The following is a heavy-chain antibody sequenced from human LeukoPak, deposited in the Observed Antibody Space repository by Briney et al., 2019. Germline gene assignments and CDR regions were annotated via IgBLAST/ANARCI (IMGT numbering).Heavy chain of an antibody. CDR1: GGSISSGGYY. CDR2: IYHSGST. Sequence: SETLSLTCTVSGGSISSGGYYWSWIRQPPGKGLEWIGYIYHSGSTYYNPSLKSRVTISVDRSKNQFSLKLSSVTAADTAVYYCARDYTVVDAFDIWGQGTMVTVS. V-gene: IGHV4-30-2*01. CDR3: ARDYTVVDAFDI. D-gene: IGHD4-23*01. J-gene: IGHJ3*02.